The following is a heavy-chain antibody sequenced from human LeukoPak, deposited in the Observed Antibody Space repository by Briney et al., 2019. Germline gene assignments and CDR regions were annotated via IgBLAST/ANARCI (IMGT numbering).Heavy chain of an antibody. CDR3: ARQGSGRSSDY. CDR1: GGSISSSRYY. Sequence: PSETLSLTCTVSGGSISSSRYYWGWIRQPPGKGLEWIGSIYYSGSTYYNPSLKSRVTISVATSKNQFSLKLRSVTAADTAVYYCARQGSGRSSDYWGQGTLVTVSS. CDR2: IYYSGST. V-gene: IGHV4-39*01. D-gene: IGHD1-26*01. J-gene: IGHJ4*02.